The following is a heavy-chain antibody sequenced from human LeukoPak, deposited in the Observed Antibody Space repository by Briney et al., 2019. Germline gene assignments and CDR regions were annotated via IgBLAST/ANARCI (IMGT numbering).Heavy chain of an antibody. D-gene: IGHD1-26*01. V-gene: IGHV4-39*07. CDR1: GGSISSSSYY. Sequence: RPSETLFLTCTVSGGSISSSSYYWGWIRQPPGKGLEWIGSIYYSGSTYYNPSLKSRVTISVDASKNQFSLKLTSVTAADTAVYYCARELIVGVMDYWGQGTLVTVSS. CDR3: ARELIVGVMDY. J-gene: IGHJ4*02. CDR2: IYYSGST.